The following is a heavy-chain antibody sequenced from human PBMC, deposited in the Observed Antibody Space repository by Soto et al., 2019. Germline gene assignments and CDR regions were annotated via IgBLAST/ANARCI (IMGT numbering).Heavy chain of an antibody. J-gene: IGHJ5*02. CDR2: INSDGSRT. CDR3: ARVRVGSYNWFDP. Sequence: EVQLVESGGGLVQPGGSLRLSCAVSGFSFSSYWMHWVRQAPGKGLEWVSGINSDGSRTYYADSVKGRFTISRDNAKNTLYMQMNSLRAEDTAVDYCARVRVGSYNWFDPWGQGTLVTVSS. V-gene: IGHV3-74*01. D-gene: IGHD6-13*01. CDR1: GFSFSSYW.